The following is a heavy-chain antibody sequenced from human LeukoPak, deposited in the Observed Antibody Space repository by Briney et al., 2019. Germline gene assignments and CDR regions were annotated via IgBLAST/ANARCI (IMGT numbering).Heavy chain of an antibody. CDR3: VSPRGFSYGYFDY. V-gene: IGHV4-39*01. CDR2: IYYSKNT. Sequence: SETLSLTCTVSGDSINNYFWSWIRQPPGKGLEWIGSIYYSKNTYYNPSLKSRVTISADTSKNQFSLTLGSVSATDTAVYYCVSPRGFSYGYFDYWGQGTLVTVSS. J-gene: IGHJ4*02. D-gene: IGHD5-18*01. CDR1: GDSINNYF.